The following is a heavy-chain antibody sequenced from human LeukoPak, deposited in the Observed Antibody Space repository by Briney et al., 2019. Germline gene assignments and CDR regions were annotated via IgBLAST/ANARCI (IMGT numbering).Heavy chain of an antibody. D-gene: IGHD6-13*01. J-gene: IGHJ4*02. CDR2: ISGSGGST. V-gene: IGHV3-23*01. CDR1: GFTFSSYA. CDR3: AKDHRSSWFEQYYFDY. Sequence: QSGGSLRLSCAASGFTFSSYAMSWVRQAPGKGLEWVSAISGSGGSTYYADSVKGRFTISRDNSKNTLYLQMNSLRAEDTAVYYCAKDHRSSWFEQYYFDYWGQGTLVTVSS.